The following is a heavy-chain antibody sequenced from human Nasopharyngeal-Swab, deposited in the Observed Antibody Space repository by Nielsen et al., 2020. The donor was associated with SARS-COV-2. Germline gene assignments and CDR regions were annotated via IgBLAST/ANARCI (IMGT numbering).Heavy chain of an antibody. CDR1: GFTVSNNY. D-gene: IGHD6-19*01. J-gene: IGHJ3*02. Sequence: GESLKISCAASGFTVSNNYMTWVHQAPGKGLEWVSLIYSGGSTYYADSVKGRFTISRDNSKNTLYLQMNSLRAEDTAVYYCAREVSTGWYRGAAFDIWGQGTMVTVSS. CDR3: AREVSTGWYRGAAFDI. CDR2: IYSGGST. V-gene: IGHV3-53*01.